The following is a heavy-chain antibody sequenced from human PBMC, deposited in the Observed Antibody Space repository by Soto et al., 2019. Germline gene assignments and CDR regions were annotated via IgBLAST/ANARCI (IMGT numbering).Heavy chain of an antibody. J-gene: IGHJ4*02. CDR3: GKKRRGSGGFVCSY. Sequence: DVPLLESGGGLVQPGGSVRLSCAASGFTFSSYAMSLVRQAPVKGLEWVSAFSGNAAATSYADSVSGRLTISRDNSKDTLFLQMNSQRADDTAVYYCGKKRRGSGGFVCSYWGKGILVTVSS. CDR1: GFTFSSYA. D-gene: IGHD6-19*01. CDR2: FSGNAAAT. V-gene: IGHV3-23*01.